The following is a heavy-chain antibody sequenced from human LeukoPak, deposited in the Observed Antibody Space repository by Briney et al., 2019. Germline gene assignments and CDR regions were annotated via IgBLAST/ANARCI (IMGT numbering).Heavy chain of an antibody. CDR2: MNPNSGNT. Sequence: GASVKVSCKASGYTFTSYDINWVRQATGQGLEWMGWMNPNSGNTGHAQKFQGRVTMTRNTSISTAYMELSSLRSEDTAVYYCARGNSGSAFYYGSGSYYDKYNWFDPWGQGTLVTVSS. V-gene: IGHV1-8*01. CDR3: ARGNSGSAFYYGSGSYYDKYNWFDP. D-gene: IGHD3-10*01. J-gene: IGHJ5*02. CDR1: GYTFTSYD.